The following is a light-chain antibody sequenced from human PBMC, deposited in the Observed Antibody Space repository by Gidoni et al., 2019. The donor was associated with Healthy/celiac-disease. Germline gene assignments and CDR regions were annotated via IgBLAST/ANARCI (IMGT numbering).Light chain of an antibody. CDR1: SSDVGSYNL. Sequence: QSALTQPASVSGSPGQPITISCTGTSSDVGSYNLVSWYQQHPGKAPKLMIYAVSKRPSGVSNRFSGSKSGNTASLTISGLQAEDEADYYCCSYAGSSTLGVFGTGTKVTVL. J-gene: IGLJ1*01. CDR2: AVS. V-gene: IGLV2-23*02. CDR3: CSYAGSSTLGV.